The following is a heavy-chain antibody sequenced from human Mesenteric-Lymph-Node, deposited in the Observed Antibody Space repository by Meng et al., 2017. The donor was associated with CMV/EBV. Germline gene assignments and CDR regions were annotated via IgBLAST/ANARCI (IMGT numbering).Heavy chain of an antibody. CDR2: ISGDGDIS. D-gene: IGHD6-13*01. CDR3: AKDQRIWQQLFRGYFQH. Sequence: ETLSLTCTVSGGSISSYYWSWIRQPPGKGLEWVSVISGDGDISYYADSVKGRFTISRDNSKNTLYLQMSNLGAEDTAIYYCAKDQRIWQQLFRGYFQHWGQGTLVTVSS. CDR1: GGSISSYY. V-gene: IGHV3-23*01. J-gene: IGHJ1*01.